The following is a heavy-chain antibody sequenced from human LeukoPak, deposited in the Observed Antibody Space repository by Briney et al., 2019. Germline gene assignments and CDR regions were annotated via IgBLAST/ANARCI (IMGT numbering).Heavy chain of an antibody. J-gene: IGHJ4*02. CDR3: ATFHSSSWYLDY. D-gene: IGHD6-13*01. V-gene: IGHV4-59*01. CDR1: GGSISSYY. Sequence: SETLPLTCTVSGGSISSYYWSWIRQPPGKGLEWIGYIYYSGSTNYNPSLKSRVTISVDTSKNQFSLKLSSVTAADTAVYYCATFHSSSWYLDYWGQGTLVTVSS. CDR2: IYYSGST.